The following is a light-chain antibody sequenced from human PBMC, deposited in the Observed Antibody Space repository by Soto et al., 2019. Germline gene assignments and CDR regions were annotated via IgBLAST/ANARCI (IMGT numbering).Light chain of an antibody. J-gene: IGKJ3*01. V-gene: IGKV3-20*01. Sequence: EIVLTQSPGTLSLSPGERASLSCRASQRDSSNYLAWYQQKPGQAPRLLIYGASNRATGIPDRFSGSGSGTDFTLTISRLEPEDFAVYYCQQYCSSPLFTFGPGTKVDVK. CDR2: GAS. CDR3: QQYCSSPLFT. CDR1: QRDSSNY.